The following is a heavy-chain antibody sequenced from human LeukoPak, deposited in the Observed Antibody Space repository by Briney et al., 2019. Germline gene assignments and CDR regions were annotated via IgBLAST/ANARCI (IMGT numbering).Heavy chain of an antibody. D-gene: IGHD6-6*01. Sequence: GESLKISCTGSGYSFTSYWIGWVRQMPGKGLEWMGIIYPGDSNTRYSPSFQGQVTVSADKSISTAYLQWSSLKASDTAMYYCARRGTRYSSSASDYWGQGTLVTVSS. CDR2: IYPGDSNT. V-gene: IGHV5-51*01. J-gene: IGHJ4*02. CDR3: ARRGTRYSSSASDY. CDR1: GYSFTSYW.